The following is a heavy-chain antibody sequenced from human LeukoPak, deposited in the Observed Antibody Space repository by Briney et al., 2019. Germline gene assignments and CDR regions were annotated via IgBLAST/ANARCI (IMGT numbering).Heavy chain of an antibody. Sequence: SETLSLTCTVSGGSISSSSYYWGWIRQPPGKGLEWIGSIYYSGSTYYNPSLKSRVTISVDTSRNQFSLKLSSVTAADTAVYYCSSGYSSDWFSDSWGQGTLVTVSS. V-gene: IGHV4-39*07. CDR3: SSGYSSDWFSDS. D-gene: IGHD6-13*01. CDR1: GGSISSSSYY. J-gene: IGHJ4*02. CDR2: IYYSGST.